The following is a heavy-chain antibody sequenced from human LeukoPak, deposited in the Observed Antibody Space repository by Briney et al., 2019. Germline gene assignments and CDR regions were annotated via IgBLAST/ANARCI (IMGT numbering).Heavy chain of an antibody. D-gene: IGHD6-19*01. Sequence: SETQSLTCTVSGGSIRNYYWTWIRQPPGKGLEWIGYIHYSGITKYNPSFWSRVTISVDTFKNQFSLKLTSVTAADTAVYYCVRDREFTSDWVGIDYWGQGILVTVSS. CDR1: GGSIRNYY. J-gene: IGHJ4*02. CDR2: IHYSGIT. CDR3: VRDREFTSDWVGIDY. V-gene: IGHV4-59*01.